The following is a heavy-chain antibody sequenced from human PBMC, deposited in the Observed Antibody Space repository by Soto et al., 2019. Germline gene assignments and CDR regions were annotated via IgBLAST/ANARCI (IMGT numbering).Heavy chain of an antibody. CDR2: INHTRGT. CDR1: GGAVNGYY. J-gene: IGHJ5*02. Sequence: SETLSLTCAVYGGAVNGYYWNWIRQPPGKGLEWIGEINHTRGTHYNPSLKSRVTMSVDTSKNQFSLRLSSVTAADTAIYYCATRITVFGLLIPPFDPWGQGTQVTVSS. CDR3: ATRITVFGLLIPPFDP. V-gene: IGHV4-34*01. D-gene: IGHD3-3*01.